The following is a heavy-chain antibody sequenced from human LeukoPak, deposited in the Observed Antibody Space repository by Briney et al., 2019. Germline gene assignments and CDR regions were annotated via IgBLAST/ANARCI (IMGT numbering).Heavy chain of an antibody. J-gene: IGHJ4*02. V-gene: IGHV1-69*04. Sequence: SVKVSCKASGGTFSSYAISWVRQAPGQGLEWMGRIIPIFGIANYAQKFQGRVTITADKSTSTAYMELSSLRSEDTAVYYCARDWNDEKAKLVHYFDYWGQGTLVTVSS. CDR3: ARDWNDEKAKLVHYFDY. CDR1: GGTFSSYA. CDR2: IIPIFGIA. D-gene: IGHD1-1*01.